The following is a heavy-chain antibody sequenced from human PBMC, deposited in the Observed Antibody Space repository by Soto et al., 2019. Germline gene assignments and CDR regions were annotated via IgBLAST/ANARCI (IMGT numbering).Heavy chain of an antibody. CDR3: ARSPLTTVTNDYFDY. Sequence: PSETLSLTCTVSGGSISSYYWSWIRQPPGKGLEWIGYIYYSGSTNYNPSLKSRVTISVDTSKNQFSLKLSSVTAADTAVYYCARSPLTTVTNDYFDYWGQGTLVTVSS. CDR1: GGSISSYY. J-gene: IGHJ4*02. CDR2: IYYSGST. V-gene: IGHV4-59*01. D-gene: IGHD4-17*01.